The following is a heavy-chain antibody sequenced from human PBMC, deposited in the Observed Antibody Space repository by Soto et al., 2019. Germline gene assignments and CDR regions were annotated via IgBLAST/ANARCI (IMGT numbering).Heavy chain of an antibody. D-gene: IGHD5-18*01. Sequence: QVQLQQWGAGLLKPSETLSLTCAVYGGSFSGYYWSWIRQPPGKGLEWIGEINHSGSTNYNPSLKSRVNISVDTSKNQFSLKLSSVTAADTAVYYCARRSGYSYGSDYWGQGTLVTVSS. V-gene: IGHV4-34*01. CDR2: INHSGST. CDR1: GGSFSGYY. J-gene: IGHJ4*02. CDR3: ARRSGYSYGSDY.